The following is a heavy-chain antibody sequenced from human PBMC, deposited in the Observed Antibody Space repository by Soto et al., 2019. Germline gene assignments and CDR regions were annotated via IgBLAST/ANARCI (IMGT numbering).Heavy chain of an antibody. V-gene: IGHV4-59*01. D-gene: IGHD6-13*01. Sequence: WETLSLTCTVSGDSIRGFYWSWIRQPSGKGAGWIGYISESGSTNYIPSLKSRVTISVDTSKNQFSLKLSSVTAADTAVYYCARDHGIAAAGYNWFDPWGQGTLVTVSS. J-gene: IGHJ5*02. CDR1: GDSIRGFY. CDR3: ARDHGIAAAGYNWFDP. CDR2: ISESGST.